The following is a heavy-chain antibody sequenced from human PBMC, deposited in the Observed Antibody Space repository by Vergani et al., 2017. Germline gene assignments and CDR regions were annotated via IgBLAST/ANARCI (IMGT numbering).Heavy chain of an antibody. V-gene: IGHV3-23*01. Sequence: EVQLLQSEGAVVQPGGSLRLSCVASGFTFSSHAMSWVRQGHGQGLEWVSSIKNTGDSTHYADSVKGRFTISRDNSKNTLYLQMNSLRVEETGVDYCARDLRLLYNRFDPWGQGTLVTVSS. CDR3: ARDLRLLYNRFDP. D-gene: IGHD1-14*01. CDR1: GFTFSSHA. J-gene: IGHJ5*02. CDR2: IKNTGDST.